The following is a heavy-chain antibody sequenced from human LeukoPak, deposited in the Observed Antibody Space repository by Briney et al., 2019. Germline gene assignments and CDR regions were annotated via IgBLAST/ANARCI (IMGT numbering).Heavy chain of an antibody. Sequence: SETLSLTCTVSGGSISSGSYYWSWIRQPAGKGLEWIGRIYTSGSTNYNPSLKSRVTISVDTSKNQFSLKLSSVTAADTAVYYCARQEDIVVVPAAIRGGWFDPWGQGTLVTVSS. J-gene: IGHJ5*02. CDR2: IYTSGST. D-gene: IGHD2-2*01. CDR3: ARQEDIVVVPAAIRGGWFDP. V-gene: IGHV4-61*02. CDR1: GGSISSGSYY.